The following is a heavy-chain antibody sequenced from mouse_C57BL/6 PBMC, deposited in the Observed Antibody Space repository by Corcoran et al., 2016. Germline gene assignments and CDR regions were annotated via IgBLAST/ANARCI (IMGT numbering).Heavy chain of an antibody. Sequence: QIQLVQSGPELKKPGETVMISCKASGYTFTTYGMSWVKQAPGKGLKWMGWINTYSGVPTYADDFKGRFAFSLETSASTAYLQINNLKNEDTATYFCARSDDYPFAYWGQGTLVTVSA. V-gene: IGHV9-3*01. CDR1: GYTFTTYG. D-gene: IGHD2-4*01. J-gene: IGHJ3*01. CDR3: ARSDDYPFAY. CDR2: INTYSGVP.